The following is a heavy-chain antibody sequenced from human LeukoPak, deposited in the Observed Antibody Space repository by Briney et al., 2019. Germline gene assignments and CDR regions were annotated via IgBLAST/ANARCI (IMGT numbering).Heavy chain of an antibody. V-gene: IGHV3-48*03. Sequence: GGSLRLSCAASGFTFSSYEMNWVRQAPGKGLEWVSYISSSGSTIYYADSVKGRFTISRDNAKNSLYLQMNSLRAEDTALYYCAKGPEKLWFGELLYAFDIWGQGTMVTVSS. CDR2: ISSSGSTI. CDR1: GFTFSSYE. CDR3: AKGPEKLWFGELLYAFDI. D-gene: IGHD3-10*01. J-gene: IGHJ3*02.